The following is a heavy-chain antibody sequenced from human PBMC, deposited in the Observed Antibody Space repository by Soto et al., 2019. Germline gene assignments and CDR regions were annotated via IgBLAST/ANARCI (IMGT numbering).Heavy chain of an antibody. V-gene: IGHV3-30-3*01. CDR1: GLTLSTIS. CDR3: ARGTRGGEWLMDV. D-gene: IGHD3-3*01. J-gene: IGHJ6*02. Sequence: QVQLVESGGGVVQPGGSLRLSCIASGLTLSTISIHWVRQAPGKGLEWVAVISYDGANAYYADSVKGRFTISRDNSKNTEYLQMHSLRAEDTAMYYCARGTRGGEWLMDVWGQGTTVTVSS. CDR2: ISYDGANA.